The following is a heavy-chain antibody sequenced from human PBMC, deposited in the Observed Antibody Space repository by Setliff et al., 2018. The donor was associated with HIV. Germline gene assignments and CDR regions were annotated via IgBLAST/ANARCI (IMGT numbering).Heavy chain of an antibody. CDR2: INHSGNT. D-gene: IGHD1-26*01. Sequence: SETLSLTCAVSGGSFTGYYWSWIRQTPGKGLEWIAEINHSGNTNYNPSLKSRVTISVATSKNQFSLKLSSVTAADTAVYYCARGSSTVYNYYMDVWGKGTTVTVSS. J-gene: IGHJ6*03. CDR1: GGSFTGYY. CDR3: ARGSSTVYNYYMDV. V-gene: IGHV4-34*09.